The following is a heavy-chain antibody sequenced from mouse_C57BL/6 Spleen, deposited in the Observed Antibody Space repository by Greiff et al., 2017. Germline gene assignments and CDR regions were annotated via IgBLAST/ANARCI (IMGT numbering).Heavy chain of an antibody. CDR1: GFTFSDYY. J-gene: IGHJ1*03. Sequence: DVQLVESEGGLVQPGSSMKLSCTASGFTFSDYYMAWVRQVPEKGLEWVANINYDGSSTYYLDSLKSRFIISRDNAKNILYLQMSSLKSEDTATXYCARDRNWDWYFDVWGTGTTVTVAS. V-gene: IGHV5-16*01. CDR2: INYDGSST. D-gene: IGHD4-1*01. CDR3: ARDRNWDWYFDV.